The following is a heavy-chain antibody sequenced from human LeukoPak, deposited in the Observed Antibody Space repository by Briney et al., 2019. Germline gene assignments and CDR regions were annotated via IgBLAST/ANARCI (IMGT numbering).Heavy chain of an antibody. D-gene: IGHD3-16*02. Sequence: PGGSLRLSCAASGFTFDDYAMHWVRQAPGKGLEWVSLISWDGGSTYYADSVKGRFTISRDNAKNSLYLQMNSLRAEDTAVYYCARLVSLGDWGSYRYVDYWGQGTLVTVSS. CDR2: ISWDGGST. CDR1: GFTFDDYA. V-gene: IGHV3-43D*04. CDR3: ARLVSLGDWGSYRYVDY. J-gene: IGHJ4*02.